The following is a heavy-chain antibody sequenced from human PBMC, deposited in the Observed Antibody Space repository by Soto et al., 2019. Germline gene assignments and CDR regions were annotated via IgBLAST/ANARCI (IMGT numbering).Heavy chain of an antibody. V-gene: IGHV3-48*02. J-gene: IGHJ3*02. CDR3: AREGGGYLPVDI. Sequence: EVQLVESGGGLVQPGGSLRLSCAASGFTFSSYSMNWVRQAPGKGLEWVSYISSSSSTIYYADSVKGRFTISRDNAKNSLSLQMNSLGDEDTPVYYCAREGGGYLPVDIWGQGTMVTVSS. CDR2: ISSSSSTI. D-gene: IGHD3-22*01. CDR1: GFTFSSYS.